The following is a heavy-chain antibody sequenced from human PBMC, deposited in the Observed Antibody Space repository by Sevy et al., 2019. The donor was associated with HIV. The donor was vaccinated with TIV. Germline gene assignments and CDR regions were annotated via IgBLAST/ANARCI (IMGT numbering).Heavy chain of an antibody. Sequence: SETLSLTCTVSGGSISSYYWSWIRQPPGKGLEWIGYIFYSGSTYYNPYLKRRVTISVDTSKNQFSLKLTSETAADTAVYYCATISQQLVGFFDYWGQGTLVTVSS. CDR3: ATISQQLVGFFDY. CDR2: IFYSGST. D-gene: IGHD6-6*01. CDR1: GGSISSYY. J-gene: IGHJ4*02. V-gene: IGHV4-59*12.